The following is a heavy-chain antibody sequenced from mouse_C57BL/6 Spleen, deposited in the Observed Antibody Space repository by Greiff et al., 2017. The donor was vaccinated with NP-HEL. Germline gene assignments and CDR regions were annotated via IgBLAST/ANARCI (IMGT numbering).Heavy chain of an antibody. D-gene: IGHD2-10*01. J-gene: IGHJ2*01. Sequence: QVQLQQPGAELVRPGSSVKLSCKASGYTFTSYWMDWVKQRPGQGLEWIGNIYPSDSETHYNQKFKDKATLTVDKSSSTAYMQLSSLTSEDSAVYYRARRVPYPYYFDYWGQGTTLTVSS. CDR2: IYPSDSET. V-gene: IGHV1-61*01. CDR1: GYTFTSYW. CDR3: ARRVPYPYYFDY.